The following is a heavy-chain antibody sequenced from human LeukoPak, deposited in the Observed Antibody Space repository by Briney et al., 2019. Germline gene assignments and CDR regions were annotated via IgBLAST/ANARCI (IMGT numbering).Heavy chain of an antibody. CDR1: GFDFGDYT. Sequence: GGSLRLSCAVSGFDFGDYTMHWVRQPPGKGLEWVSLISWNSGSIKYTESVKGRFTISRDNSKNSLYLQMSSLRTEDTALYYWALDIYDSGVFLGDFWDEGTGVSVSS. V-gene: IGHV3-43*01. CDR2: ISWNSGSI. CDR3: ALDIYDSGVFLGDF. J-gene: IGHJ4*02. D-gene: IGHD3-22*01.